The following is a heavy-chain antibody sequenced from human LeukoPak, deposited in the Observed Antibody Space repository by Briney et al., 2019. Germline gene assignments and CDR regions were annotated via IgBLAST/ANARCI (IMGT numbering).Heavy chain of an antibody. Sequence: GGSLRLSCAASGFTFSSSWMSWVRQAPGKGLEWVANIKKDGSETYYVNSVKGRFTISRDNAKNSLYLQMNSLRAEDTAIYYCARGRYSSTTYYFDSWGQGTLVTVSS. CDR1: GFTFSSSW. J-gene: IGHJ4*02. V-gene: IGHV3-7*03. D-gene: IGHD6-13*01. CDR2: IKKDGSET. CDR3: ARGRYSSTTYYFDS.